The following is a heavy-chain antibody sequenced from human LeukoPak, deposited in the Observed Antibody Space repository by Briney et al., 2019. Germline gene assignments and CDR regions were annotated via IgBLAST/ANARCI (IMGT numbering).Heavy chain of an antibody. CDR1: GFTFSSYS. J-gene: IGHJ4*02. Sequence: PGGSLRLSCAASGFTFSSYSMNWVRQAPGKGLEWVSYISSSSSTIYYADSVKGRFTISRDNAKNSLYLQMNSLRAEDTAVYYCARDRATLSSSWYNYWGQGTLVTVSS. CDR2: ISSSSSTI. CDR3: ARDRATLSSSWYNY. D-gene: IGHD6-13*01. V-gene: IGHV3-48*01.